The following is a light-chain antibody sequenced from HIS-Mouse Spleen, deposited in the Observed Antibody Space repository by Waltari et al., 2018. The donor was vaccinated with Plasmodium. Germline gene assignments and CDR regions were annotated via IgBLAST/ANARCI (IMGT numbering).Light chain of an antibody. CDR2: DVS. J-gene: IGLJ2*01. V-gene: IGLV2-11*01. CDR3: CSYAGSYTLV. Sequence: QSALTQPRSVSGSPGQSVTISCTGTRSDVGGSNYVSWSQQHPGKTPKLMIYDVSKRPSGVPDRFSGSKSGNTASLTISGLQAEDEADYYCCSYAGSYTLVFGGGTKLTVL. CDR1: RSDVGGSNY.